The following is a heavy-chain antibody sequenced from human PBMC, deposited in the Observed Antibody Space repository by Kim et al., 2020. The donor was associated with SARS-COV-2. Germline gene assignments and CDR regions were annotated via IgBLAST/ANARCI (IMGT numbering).Heavy chain of an antibody. CDR3: ARGGKDCTNGVCGFEYGYYYYGMDV. V-gene: IGHV4-31*03. CDR2: IYYSGST. J-gene: IGHJ6*02. D-gene: IGHD2-8*01. Sequence: SETLSLTCTVSGGSISSGGYYWSWIRQHPGKGLEWIGYIYYSGSTYYNPSLKSRVTISVDTSKNQFSLKLSSVTAADTAVYYCARGGKDCTNGVCGFEYGYYYYGMDVWGQGTTVTVSS. CDR1: GGSISSGGYY.